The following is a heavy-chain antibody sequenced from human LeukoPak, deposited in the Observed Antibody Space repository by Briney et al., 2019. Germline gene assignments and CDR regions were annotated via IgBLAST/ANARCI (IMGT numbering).Heavy chain of an antibody. CDR3: AKDLSFSVVRGVITR. CDR2: LSGSGGST. V-gene: IGHV3-23*01. Sequence: PGGSLRLSCAASGFTFSTLARIWVRQAPGKGLEWVSTLSGSGGSTYYADAVKCRFTISRDNSKNTLFLQMDSVRAGETAVYYCAKDLSFSVVRGVITRWGQGTLVTVSS. CDR1: GFTFSTLA. D-gene: IGHD3-10*01. J-gene: IGHJ4*02.